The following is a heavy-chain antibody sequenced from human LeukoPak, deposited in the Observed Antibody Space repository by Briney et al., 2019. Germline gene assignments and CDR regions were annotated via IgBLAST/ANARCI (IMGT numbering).Heavy chain of an antibody. CDR2: IYWDDDK. J-gene: IGHJ4*02. D-gene: IGHD1-20*01. CDR3: ARSITGTGDFDY. V-gene: IGHV2-5*02. CDR1: GLSLSTSRVG. Sequence: SGPTLVKPTQTLTLTCTFSGLSLSTSRVGMGWIRQPPGKALEWLAVIYWDDDKRYSPSLKSRLTITKDSSKNQVVLTLTNMDPVDTATYYCARSITGTGDFDYWGQGTLVTVSS.